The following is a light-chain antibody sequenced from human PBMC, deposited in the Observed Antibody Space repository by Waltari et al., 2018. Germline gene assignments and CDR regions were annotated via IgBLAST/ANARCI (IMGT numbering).Light chain of an antibody. J-gene: IGKJ2*01. V-gene: IGKV3-20*01. CDR1: QTIGSNY. CDR3: QQYGISPYT. CDR2: GAD. Sequence: EIVLTQSQGTLSLSPGDRATLSCRARQTIGSNYLAWYQQKPGQTPRLLIHGADNRATGIPDRFSGSGSGTDFSLSVSRLEPEDFVVYFCQQYGISPYTFGQGTKLEIK.